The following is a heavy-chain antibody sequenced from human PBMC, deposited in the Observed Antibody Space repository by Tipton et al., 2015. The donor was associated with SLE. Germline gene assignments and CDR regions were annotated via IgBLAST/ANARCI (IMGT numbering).Heavy chain of an antibody. CDR3: ARESSLVFDY. V-gene: IGHV3-23*01. Sequence: GSLRLSCVVSGFTFGSYVMSWVRQAPGKGLEWVSGISDSGATTYYADSVKGRFTISRDNAKNSLYLQMNSLRAEDTAVYYCARESSLVFDYWGQGTLVTVSS. J-gene: IGHJ4*02. D-gene: IGHD1-26*01. CDR2: ISDSGATT. CDR1: GFTFGSYV.